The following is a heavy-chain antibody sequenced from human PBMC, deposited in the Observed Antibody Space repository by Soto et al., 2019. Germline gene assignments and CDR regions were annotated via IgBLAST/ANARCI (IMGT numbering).Heavy chain of an antibody. CDR1: GGTFRSYA. CDR2: IIPIFGTA. V-gene: IGHV1-69*06. J-gene: IGHJ4*02. D-gene: IGHD5-12*01. Sequence: SVKVSCEAAGGTFRSYAISWVRQTPGQGLEWMGGIIPIFGTANYAQKFQGRVTITADKSTSTAYMELSSLRSEDTAVYYCARGGHVEMATISVGYFDYWGQGTLVTVSS. CDR3: ARGGHVEMATISVGYFDY.